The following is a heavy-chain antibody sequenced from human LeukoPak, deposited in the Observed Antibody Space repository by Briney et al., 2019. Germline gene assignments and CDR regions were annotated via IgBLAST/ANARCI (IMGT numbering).Heavy chain of an antibody. CDR1: GFTFRNYG. CDR3: ARNWNGADY. D-gene: IGHD1-1*01. Sequence: GGSLRLSCAASGFTFRNYGMQWVRQAPGKGLEWVAVVSYDGGTTFYADSVKGRFTISRDNAKNTLYLQVSSLRVEDTAVYYCARNWNGADYWGQGTLLTVSS. CDR2: VSYDGGTT. J-gene: IGHJ4*02. V-gene: IGHV3-33*05.